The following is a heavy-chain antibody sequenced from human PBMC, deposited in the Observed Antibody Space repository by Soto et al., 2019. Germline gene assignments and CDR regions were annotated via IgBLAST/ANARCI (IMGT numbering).Heavy chain of an antibody. V-gene: IGHV3-30*18. D-gene: IGHD2-15*01. CDR1: GFTFSNFV. CDR2: ISYDGRIK. Sequence: GGSLRLSCVASGFTFSNFVMHWVRQSPGKGLEWVAVISYDGRIKYYADSVKGRFTISRDNSKNTLYLQMNSLRAEDTAVYYCAKSGYCSGGNCYWYFDLWGRGTLVTVSS. J-gene: IGHJ2*01. CDR3: AKSGYCSGGNCYWYFDL.